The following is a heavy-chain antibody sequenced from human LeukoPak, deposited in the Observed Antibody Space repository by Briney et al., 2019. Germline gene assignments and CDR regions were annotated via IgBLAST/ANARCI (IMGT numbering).Heavy chain of an antibody. CDR1: RYTFTGYF. Sequence: AGVKVSCEASRYTFTGYFMHWVRPAPGQGVEWMGWINPNSVGTNYSQKLQGTVTTTRDTSISTAYMELSSLRSEDTAVYYCAREGDITGTSPKFDPWGQGTLVTVSS. CDR2: INPNSVGT. J-gene: IGHJ5*02. D-gene: IGHD1-7*01. V-gene: IGHV1-2*02. CDR3: AREGDITGTSPKFDP.